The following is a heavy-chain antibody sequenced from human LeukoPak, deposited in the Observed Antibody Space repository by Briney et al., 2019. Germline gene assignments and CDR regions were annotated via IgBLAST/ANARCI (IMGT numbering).Heavy chain of an antibody. Sequence: GGSLRLSCAASGFTFSSYAMSWVRQAPGKGLEWVSAISASGSTYYADSVKGRFTTSRDNSKNTLYLQLNSLRAEDTAVYYCAPPMQVASRLWGQGTLVTVSS. CDR2: ISASGST. D-gene: IGHD6-6*01. CDR3: APPMQVASRL. J-gene: IGHJ4*02. V-gene: IGHV3-23*01. CDR1: GFTFSSYA.